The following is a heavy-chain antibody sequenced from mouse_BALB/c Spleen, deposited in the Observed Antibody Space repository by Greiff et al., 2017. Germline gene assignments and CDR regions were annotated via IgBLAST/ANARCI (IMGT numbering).Heavy chain of an antibody. D-gene: IGHD2-4*01. Sequence: QVQLKESGAELVKPGASVKLSCKASGYTFTSYYMYWVKQRPGQGLEWIGEINPSNGGTNFNEKFKGKATLTVDKSSSTAYMQLSSLTSDDSAVYYCITSTMITTFAYWGQGTLVTVSA. CDR2: INPSNGGT. J-gene: IGHJ3*01. CDR1: GYTFTSYY. CDR3: ITSTMITTFAY. V-gene: IGHV1S81*02.